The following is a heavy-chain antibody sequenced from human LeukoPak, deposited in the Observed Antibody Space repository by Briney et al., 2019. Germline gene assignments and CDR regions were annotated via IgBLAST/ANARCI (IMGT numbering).Heavy chain of an antibody. D-gene: IGHD3-10*01. CDR3: ARDHPYGSGSYYNEKGPQYGMDV. CDR1: GFTFSSYA. Sequence: GGSLRLSCAASGFTFSSYAMHWVRQAPGKGLEWVAVISYDGSNKYYADSVKSRFTISRDNSKNTLYLQMNSLRAEDTAVYYCARDHPYGSGSYYNEKGPQYGMDVWGQGTTVTVSS. J-gene: IGHJ6*02. CDR2: ISYDGSNK. V-gene: IGHV3-30*04.